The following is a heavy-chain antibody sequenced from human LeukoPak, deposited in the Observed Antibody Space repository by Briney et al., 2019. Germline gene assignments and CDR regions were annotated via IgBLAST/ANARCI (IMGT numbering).Heavy chain of an antibody. CDR3: ARDSPPGHSSSWYGNWFDP. CDR1: GFTFSSYS. Sequence: GGSLRLSCAASGFTFSSYSMNWVRQAPGKGLEWVSSISSSSSYIYYADSVKGRFTISRDNAKNSLYLQMNSLRAEDTAVYYCARDSPPGHSSSWYGNWFDPWGQGTLVTVSS. J-gene: IGHJ5*02. CDR2: ISSSSSYI. V-gene: IGHV3-21*01. D-gene: IGHD6-13*01.